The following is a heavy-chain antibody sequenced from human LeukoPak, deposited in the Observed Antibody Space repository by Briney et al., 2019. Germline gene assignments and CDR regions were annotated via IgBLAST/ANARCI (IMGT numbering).Heavy chain of an antibody. CDR2: ISAGGGST. V-gene: IGHV3-23*01. D-gene: IGHD3-22*01. Sequence: PGGSLRLSCAASGFIFNSCAMTWVRQAPGKGLEWVSAISAGGGSTYYADSVKGRFTISRDNSKNTLYLQMNSLSAEDTAVYYCAKETVVADYWGQGTLVTVSS. CDR3: AKETVVADY. CDR1: GFIFNSCA. J-gene: IGHJ4*02.